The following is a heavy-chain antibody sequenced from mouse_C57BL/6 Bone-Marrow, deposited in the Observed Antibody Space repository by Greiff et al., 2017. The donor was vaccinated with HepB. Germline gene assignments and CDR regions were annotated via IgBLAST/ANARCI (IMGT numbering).Heavy chain of an antibody. V-gene: IGHV1-47*01. D-gene: IGHD1-1*01. Sequence: VQLQQSGAELVKPGASVKMSCKASGYTFTTYSIDWVKQKHGKSLEWIGNFHPYNGDTKYNEKFKGEATMTVEKSSSTVYLELSRLTSDDSAVYYCAARVQYGAMDYWGQGTTVTVSS. CDR3: AARVQYGAMDY. CDR1: GYTFTTYS. J-gene: IGHJ4*01. CDR2: FHPYNGDT.